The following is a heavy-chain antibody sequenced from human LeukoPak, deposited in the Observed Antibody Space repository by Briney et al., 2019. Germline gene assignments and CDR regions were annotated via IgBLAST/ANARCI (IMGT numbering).Heavy chain of an antibody. CDR2: ISGSGGST. J-gene: IGHJ4*02. V-gene: IGHV3-23*01. CDR1: GYTLTSFA. Sequence: GALRLSCADSGYTLTSFAMSWVRPNPGKGREWVSAISGSGGSTHYADSVKSRFTISRDNSKNTPYLQMNSLRAEDTSVYNCEKEGGAYYIDYWGQGTLVTVSS. D-gene: IGHD3-16*01. CDR3: EKEGGAYYIDY.